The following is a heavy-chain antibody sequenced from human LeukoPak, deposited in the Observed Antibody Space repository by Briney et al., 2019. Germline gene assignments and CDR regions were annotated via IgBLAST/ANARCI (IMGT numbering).Heavy chain of an antibody. V-gene: IGHV1-69*04. D-gene: IGHD2-8*01. CDR3: ARTQGEMVYYYYSMDV. J-gene: IGHJ6*02. CDR1: GATFTSYA. CDR2: IIPILGIA. Sequence: ASVKVSCKASGATFTSYAISWVRQAPGQGLEWMGRIIPILGIANYAQKFQGRGTITADKSTSTAYMELRSLRSEDTAVYYCARTQGEMVYYYYSMDVWGQGTTVTVSS.